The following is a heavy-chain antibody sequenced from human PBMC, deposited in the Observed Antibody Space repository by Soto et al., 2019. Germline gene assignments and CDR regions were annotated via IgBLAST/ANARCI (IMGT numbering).Heavy chain of an antibody. D-gene: IGHD2-2*01. J-gene: IGHJ6*03. CDR2: IYWDDDK. V-gene: IGHV2-5*02. CDR3: AHNSIVVVPAAPHSLYYMDV. Sequence: SGPTLVNPPQTLTLTCTFSGFSLSTSGVGVGWIRQPPGKALEWLALIYWDDDKRYSPSLKSRLTITKDTSKNQVVLTMTNMDPADTATYYCAHNSIVVVPAAPHSLYYMDVWGKGTTVTVSS. CDR1: GFSLSTSGVG.